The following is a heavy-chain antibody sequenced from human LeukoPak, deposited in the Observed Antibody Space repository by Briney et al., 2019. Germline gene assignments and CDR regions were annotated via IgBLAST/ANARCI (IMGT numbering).Heavy chain of an antibody. CDR1: GFTFSSYA. D-gene: IGHD2-2*02. Sequence: GGSLRLSCAASGFTFSSYAMSWVRQAPGKGLEWVSAISGSGASTYYADSVKGRFAISRDNSKNTLYLQMNSLRAEDTAVYYCAKSPGGGGYCSSTSCYSPDYWGQGTLVTVSS. J-gene: IGHJ4*02. CDR3: AKSPGGGGYCSSTSCYSPDY. CDR2: ISGSGAST. V-gene: IGHV3-23*01.